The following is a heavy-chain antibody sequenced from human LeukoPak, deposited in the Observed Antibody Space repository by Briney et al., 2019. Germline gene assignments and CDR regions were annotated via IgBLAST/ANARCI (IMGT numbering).Heavy chain of an antibody. J-gene: IGHJ5*02. D-gene: IGHD2-2*01. CDR2: INPSGGST. CDR3: ARGVVGYCSSTSCYEGILHWFDP. Sequence: ASVKVSCKASGYTFTSYYMHWVRQAPGQGLEWMGIINPSGGSTSYAQKFQGRVTMTRDTSTSTVYMELSSLRSEDTAVYYCARGVVGYCSSTSCYEGILHWFDPWGQGTLVTVSS. V-gene: IGHV1-46*01. CDR1: GYTFTSYY.